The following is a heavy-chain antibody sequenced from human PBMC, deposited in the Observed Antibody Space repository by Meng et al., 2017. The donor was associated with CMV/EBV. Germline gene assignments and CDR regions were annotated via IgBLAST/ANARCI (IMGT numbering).Heavy chain of an antibody. CDR2: INPSGGST. D-gene: IGHD6-13*01. CDR3: ARASGAAAGPIDFDY. V-gene: IGHV1-46*01. CDR1: GYTFTSYY. J-gene: IGHJ4*02. Sequence: ASVKVSCKASGYTFTSYYMHWVRQAPGQGLEWMGIINPSGGSTSYAQKFQGRVTMTRDTSPSTVYMELSSLRSEDTAVYYCARASGAAAGPIDFDYWGQGTLVTVSS.